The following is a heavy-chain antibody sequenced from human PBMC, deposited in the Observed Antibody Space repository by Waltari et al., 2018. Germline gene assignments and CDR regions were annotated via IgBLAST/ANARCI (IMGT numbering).Heavy chain of an antibody. V-gene: IGHV4-34*01. CDR2: VSDIGGT. J-gene: IGHJ4*02. D-gene: IGHD5-12*01. Sequence: QVQLQQWGAGLLKPSDTLSLTCGVSTEFFSGYPWIWIRQPPGKGLGWIGEVSDIGGTTYNPSLKSRVTISVDASEKKFSLKLSSVTAADTAVYYCARAFDSGYDSYYFDSWGQGTLVTVSS. CDR3: ARAFDSGYDSYYFDS. CDR1: TEFFSGYP.